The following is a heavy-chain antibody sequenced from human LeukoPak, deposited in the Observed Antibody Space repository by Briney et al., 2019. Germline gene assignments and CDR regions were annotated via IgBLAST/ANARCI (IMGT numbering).Heavy chain of an antibody. Sequence: GGSLRLSCAASGFTFRNASMSWVRQAPGKGLEWVGRIKRKTDGGTTDYAAPVKGRFTISRDDSKNTLYLQMNSLTTEDTAVYFCAHRDTTMVRVGYWGQGTLVTVSS. CDR2: IKRKTDGGTT. V-gene: IGHV3-15*01. CDR1: GFTFRNAS. J-gene: IGHJ4*02. CDR3: AHRDTTMVRVGY. D-gene: IGHD5-18*01.